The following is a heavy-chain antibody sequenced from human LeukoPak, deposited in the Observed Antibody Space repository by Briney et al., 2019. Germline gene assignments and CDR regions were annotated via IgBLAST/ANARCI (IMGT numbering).Heavy chain of an antibody. CDR3: ARASSDDTAMATPFAY. CDR1: GYTFTSYA. Sequence: SVKVSCKASGYTFTSYAISWVRQAPGQGLEWMGGITPIFGTANYVQKFQGRVTITADKSTSTAFMDLSRLRSEDTAIYYCARASSDDTAMATPFAYWGQGTPVTVSS. J-gene: IGHJ4*02. V-gene: IGHV1-69*06. CDR2: ITPIFGTA. D-gene: IGHD5-18*01.